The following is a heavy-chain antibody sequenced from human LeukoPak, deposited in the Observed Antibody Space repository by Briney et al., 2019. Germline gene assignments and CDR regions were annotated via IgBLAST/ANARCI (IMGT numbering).Heavy chain of an antibody. CDR2: INHSGST. CDR1: GGSFSGYY. J-gene: IGHJ4*02. CDR3: ARRRLWFGALYFDY. D-gene: IGHD3-10*01. Sequence: SETLSLTCADYGGSFSGYYWSWIRQPPGKGLEWIGEINHSGSTNYNPSLKSRVTISVDTSKNQFSLKLSSVTAADTAVYYCARRRLWFGALYFDYWGQGTLVTVSS. V-gene: IGHV4-34*01.